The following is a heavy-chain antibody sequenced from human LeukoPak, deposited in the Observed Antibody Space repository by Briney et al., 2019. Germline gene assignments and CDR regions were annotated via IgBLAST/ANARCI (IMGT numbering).Heavy chain of an antibody. J-gene: IGHJ4*02. V-gene: IGHV3-23*01. Sequence: GGSLRLSCAASGFTFSTYDMSWVRQAPTKGLEWVSAIGGDGGTTYADSVKGRFTISRDNSKNTLYLQMNSLRGDDTAVYYCANPQSRGYDYLDYWGQGTLVTVSS. CDR2: IGGDGGTT. D-gene: IGHD5-12*01. CDR3: ANPQSRGYDYLDY. CDR1: GFTFSTYD.